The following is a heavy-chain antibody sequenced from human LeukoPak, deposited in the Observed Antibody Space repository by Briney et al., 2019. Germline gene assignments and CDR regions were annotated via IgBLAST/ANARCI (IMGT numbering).Heavy chain of an antibody. V-gene: IGHV1-8*01. CDR1: GYTFTSYD. D-gene: IGHD6-19*01. J-gene: IGHJ3*02. CDR3: ARGGWLVQGLHAFDI. Sequence: APVKVSCKASGYTFTSYDINWVRQATGQGLEWMGWMNPNRGNTGYAQKFQGRVTMTRNTSISTAYMELSSLRSEDTAVYYCARGGWLVQGLHAFDIWGQGTMVTVSS. CDR2: MNPNRGNT.